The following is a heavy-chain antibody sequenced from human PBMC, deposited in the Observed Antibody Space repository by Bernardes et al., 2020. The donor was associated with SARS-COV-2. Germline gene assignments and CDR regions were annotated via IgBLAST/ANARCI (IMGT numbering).Heavy chain of an antibody. V-gene: IGHV4-39*01. D-gene: IGHD2-21*02. J-gene: IGHJ6*02. CDR3: VGSSCGVDCYIGGLRSWDYGMDV. Sequence: SETLSLTCTVSGGSISSSSYYWGWLLQPPGKGMEWLGSVYAGGTTHHNPSLQSRVTKSVDTSKNQFSLRLSSVTAADTAVYYCVGSSCGVDCYIGGLRSWDYGMDVWGQGTTVTVSS. CDR1: GGSISSSSYY. CDR2: VYAGGTT.